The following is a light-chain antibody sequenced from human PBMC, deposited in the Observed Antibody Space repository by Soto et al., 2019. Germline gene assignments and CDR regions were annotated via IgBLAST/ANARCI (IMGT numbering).Light chain of an antibody. CDR3: QQYGSSPWT. CDR1: QSVDSSF. Sequence: EIVLTQSPGTLSLSPGERATLSCRASQSVDSSFVAWFQQKPGQAPRLLIYGTSSRATGIPDRFSGSGSGTDFTLTINGLEPEDFAMYFCQQYGSSPWTFGQGTKVEMK. V-gene: IGKV3-20*01. CDR2: GTS. J-gene: IGKJ1*01.